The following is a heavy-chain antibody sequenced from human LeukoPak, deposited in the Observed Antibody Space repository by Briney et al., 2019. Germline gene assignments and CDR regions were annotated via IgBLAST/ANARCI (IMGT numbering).Heavy chain of an antibody. CDR2: ISYDGSNK. Sequence: GRSLRLSCAASGFTFSSYPMHWARQAPGKGLEWVAVISYDGSNKYYADSVKGRFTISRDNSKNTLYLQMNSLRAEDTVVYYCAREAARRDAFDIWGQGTMVTVSS. V-gene: IGHV3-30-3*01. CDR1: GFTFSSYP. D-gene: IGHD6-6*01. CDR3: AREAARRDAFDI. J-gene: IGHJ3*02.